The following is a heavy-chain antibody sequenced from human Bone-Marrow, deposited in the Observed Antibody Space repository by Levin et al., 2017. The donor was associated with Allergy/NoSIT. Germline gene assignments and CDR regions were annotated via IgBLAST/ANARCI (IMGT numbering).Heavy chain of an antibody. V-gene: IGHV4-34*01. Sequence: PGGSLRLSCAVYGGSFSAYHWSWIRQPPGKGLEWVGHIYRGSATYKSSLKSRVHISVETSKSQFSLKLNSVTAADTAIYFCARGTYGDYRFDYWGQGTQVTVSS. J-gene: IGHJ4*02. CDR1: GGSFSAYH. CDR2: IYRGSA. D-gene: IGHD4-17*01. CDR3: ARGTYGDYRFDY.